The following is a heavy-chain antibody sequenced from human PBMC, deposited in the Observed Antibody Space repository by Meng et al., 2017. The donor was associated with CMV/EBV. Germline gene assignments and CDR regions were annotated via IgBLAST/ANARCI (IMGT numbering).Heavy chain of an antibody. CDR2: INHSGST. V-gene: IGHV4-34*01. D-gene: IGHD2-2*01. J-gene: IGHJ6*02. CDR3: ARGHRYCSSTSCYLYYGMDV. Sequence: SETLSLTCAVYGGSFSGYYWSWIRQPPGKGLEWIGEINHSGSTNYNPSLKSRVTISEDTSKNQFSLKLSSVTAADTAVYYCARGHRYCSSTSCYLYYGMDVWGQGTTVTVSS. CDR1: GGSFSGYY.